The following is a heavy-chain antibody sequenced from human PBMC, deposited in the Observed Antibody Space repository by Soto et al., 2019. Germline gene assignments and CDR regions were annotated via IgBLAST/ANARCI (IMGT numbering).Heavy chain of an antibody. CDR1: GVTFSRYW. CDR3: ARGYTSMITGMDFFDS. Sequence: PGRSLRLSCAASGVTFSRYWMNWVRQAPGKGLEWVANIKQDGTEKNYVDSVKGRFTISRDNARNSLYLQMDSLRAEDTAVYFCARGYTSMITGMDFFDSCGQRTMVPVS. D-gene: IGHD5-18*01. CDR2: IKQDGTEK. V-gene: IGHV3-7*01. J-gene: IGHJ3*02.